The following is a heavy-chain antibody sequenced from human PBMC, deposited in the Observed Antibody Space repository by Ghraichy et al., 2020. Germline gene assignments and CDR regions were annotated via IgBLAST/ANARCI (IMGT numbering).Heavy chain of an antibody. D-gene: IGHD2-2*01. CDR3: AMTLPAGNNWFDP. J-gene: IGHJ5*02. V-gene: IGHV4-34*01. CDR2: INHSGST. Sequence: SETLSLTCAVYGGSFSGYYWSWIRQPPGKGLEWIGEINHSGSTNYNPSLKSRVTTSVDTSKNQFSLKLSSVTAADTAVYYCAMTLPAGNNWFDPWGQGTLVTVSS. CDR1: GGSFSGYY.